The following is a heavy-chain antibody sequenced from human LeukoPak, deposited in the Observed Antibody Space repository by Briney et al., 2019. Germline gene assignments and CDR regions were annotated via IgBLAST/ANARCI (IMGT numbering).Heavy chain of an antibody. CDR1: GGTFSRYT. J-gene: IGHJ4*02. Sequence: ASVKVSCKASGGTFSRYTMSWVRQTPGQGLEWMGRIIPILAITNYAQKFQGRVTITADKSTSTAYMELSSLRSEDTAVYYCAREGNSAFDYWGQGTLVTVSS. V-gene: IGHV1-69*04. D-gene: IGHD1-1*01. CDR3: AREGNSAFDY. CDR2: IIPILAIT.